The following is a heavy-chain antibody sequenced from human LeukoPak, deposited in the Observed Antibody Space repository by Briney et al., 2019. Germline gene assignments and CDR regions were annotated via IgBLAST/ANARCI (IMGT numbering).Heavy chain of an antibody. D-gene: IGHD3-16*02. CDR2: ISSGSSTI. J-gene: IGHJ4*02. Sequence: PGGSLRLSCAASGFTFSSYSLTWVRQAPGKGLECVSYISSGSSTIYYADSVKGRFTISRDNAKKSLNLQMNSLRVEDTAVYYCARDRGDYVWGSYRSLPDYWGQGTLVTVSS. CDR3: ARDRGDYVWGSYRSLPDY. V-gene: IGHV3-48*01. CDR1: GFTFSSYS.